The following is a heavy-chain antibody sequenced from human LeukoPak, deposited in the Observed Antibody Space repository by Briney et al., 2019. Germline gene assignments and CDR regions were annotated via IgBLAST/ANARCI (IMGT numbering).Heavy chain of an antibody. CDR3: ARVHGSGSYSPHDNY. D-gene: IGHD3-10*01. J-gene: IGHJ4*02. CDR2: ISSSSSTI. CDR1: GFTFSNYA. V-gene: IGHV3-48*02. Sequence: GGSLRLSCATSGFTFSNYAMNWVRQAPGKGLEWVSYISSSSSTIYYADSVKGRFTISRDNAKNSLYLQMNSLRDEDTAVYYCARVHGSGSYSPHDNYWGQGTLVTVSS.